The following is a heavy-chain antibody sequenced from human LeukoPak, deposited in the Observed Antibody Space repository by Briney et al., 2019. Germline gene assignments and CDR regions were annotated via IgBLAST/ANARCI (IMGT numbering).Heavy chain of an antibody. J-gene: IGHJ3*02. Sequence: GRSLRLSCAASGFTFSSHSMHWVRQAPGKGLDWVAVISYDGSNKYYADSVKGRFTISRENAKNSLYLQMNSLRAGDTAVYYCARANYDSSEDAFDIWGQGTMVTVSS. CDR3: ARANYDSSEDAFDI. V-gene: IGHV3-30*14. D-gene: IGHD3-22*01. CDR2: ISYDGSNK. CDR1: GFTFSSHS.